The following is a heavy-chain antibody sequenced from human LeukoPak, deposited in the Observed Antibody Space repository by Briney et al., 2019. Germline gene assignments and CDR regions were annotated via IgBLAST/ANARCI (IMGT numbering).Heavy chain of an antibody. CDR1: GFTFSSYA. CDR2: ISSNGGST. J-gene: IGHJ4*02. Sequence: GGSLRLSCAAPGFTFSSYAMHWVRQAPGKRLEYVSAISSNGGSTYYANSVKGRFTISRDNSKNTLYLQMGSLRAEDMAVYYCARTDSSGYYWVYWGQGTLVTVSS. CDR3: ARTDSSGYYWVY. V-gene: IGHV3-64*01. D-gene: IGHD3-22*01.